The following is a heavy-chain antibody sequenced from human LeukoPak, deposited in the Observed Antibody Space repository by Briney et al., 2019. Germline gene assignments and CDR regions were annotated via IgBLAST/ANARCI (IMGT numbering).Heavy chain of an antibody. J-gene: IGHJ4*02. CDR1: ASTFSLSW. CDR3: ATDWYSTPDH. CDR2: ITSDGSLT. D-gene: IGHD3/OR15-3a*01. Sequence: GGSLRLSCASSASTFSLSWMHWFRQAPGKGLVWVSRITSDGSLTSYADSVKGRFTISRDNAKKTLYLQVNSLRASDTAVYYCATDWYSTPDHWGQGTVVTVSS. V-gene: IGHV3-74*01.